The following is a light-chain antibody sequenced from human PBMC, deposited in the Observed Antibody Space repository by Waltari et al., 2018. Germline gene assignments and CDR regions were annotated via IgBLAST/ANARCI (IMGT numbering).Light chain of an antibody. V-gene: IGLV2-8*01. CDR2: EVS. Sequence: QSALTQPPSASGSPGQSVTLSCTGTTNDIGSYDYVSWYQHHPGKAPKLIIYEVSNRPAGFFKRFSGSKSGRTASLTVSALQVEDEAIYYCSSYVASRIVFGGGTRLTVL. J-gene: IGLJ2*01. CDR3: SSYVASRIV. CDR1: TNDIGSYDY.